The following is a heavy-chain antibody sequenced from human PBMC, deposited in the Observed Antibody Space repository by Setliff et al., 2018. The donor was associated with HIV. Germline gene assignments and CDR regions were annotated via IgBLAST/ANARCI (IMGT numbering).Heavy chain of an antibody. CDR3: SRDLIRITPHGDLPF. D-gene: IGHD2-15*01. CDR2: INPKSGVT. J-gene: IGHJ4*02. V-gene: IGHV1-2*06. CDR1: GYTFTDYY. Sequence: ASVKVSCKASGYTFTDYYIHWVRQAPGHGLEWVGRINPKSGVTSYAQNFRARVTMTRDTSSTTAYMELSNLRSDDTALYYCSRDLIRITPHGDLPFWGQGTLVTVSS.